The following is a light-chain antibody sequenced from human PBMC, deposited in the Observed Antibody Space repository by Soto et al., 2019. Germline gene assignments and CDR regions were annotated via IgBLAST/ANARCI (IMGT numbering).Light chain of an antibody. CDR3: QQRSNWPIT. Sequence: EIVMTQSPATLAGSPGGRATLSCRASQSISDTLAWYQQKPGQAPRLLIHGASTRATGFPARFSGSGSGTDFTLTISRLEPEDFAVYYCQQRSNWPITFGQGTRLEI. CDR2: GAS. J-gene: IGKJ5*01. CDR1: QSISDT. V-gene: IGKV3-15*01.